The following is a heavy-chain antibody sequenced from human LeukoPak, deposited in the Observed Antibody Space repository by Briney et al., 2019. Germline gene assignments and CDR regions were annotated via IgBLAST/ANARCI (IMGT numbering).Heavy chain of an antibody. J-gene: IGHJ3*02. CDR2: ISSSSSTI. V-gene: IGHV3-48*01. Sequence: GGSLRLSCAASGFTFSSYSMNWVRQAPGKGLEWVSYISSSSSTIYYADSVKGRFTISRDNAKNSLYLQMNSLRAEDTAVYDCARGSSGYYSPGWDIWGQGTMVTVSS. CDR3: ARGSSGYYSPGWDI. D-gene: IGHD3-22*01. CDR1: GFTFSSYS.